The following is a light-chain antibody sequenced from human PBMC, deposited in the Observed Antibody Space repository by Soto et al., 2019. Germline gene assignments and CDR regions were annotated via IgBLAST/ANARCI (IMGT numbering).Light chain of an antibody. CDR3: QQYNAYPWT. CDR2: DAS. Sequence: DIPMSQSTSTVSACVRDRVPLTWRASQSISSWLAWYQQKPGKAPKLLIYDASSLESGDPSRFSGSGSGTEFTLTISSLQPDDFATYYCQQYNAYPWTFGQGTKVDI. CDR1: QSISSW. V-gene: IGKV1-5*01. J-gene: IGKJ1*01.